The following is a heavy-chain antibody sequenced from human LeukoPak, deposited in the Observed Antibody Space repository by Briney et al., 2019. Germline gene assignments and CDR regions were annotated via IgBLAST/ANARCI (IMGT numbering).Heavy chain of an antibody. CDR3: ARDDCSSTSCYTGWFDP. D-gene: IGHD2-2*02. Sequence: SETLSLTCTVSGGSISSYYWSWIRQPAGKGLEWIGRIYTSGSTNYNPSLKSRVTMSVDTSKNQFSLKLSSVTAADTAVYYCARDDCSSTSCYTGWFDPRGQGTLVTVSS. V-gene: IGHV4-4*07. CDR2: IYTSGST. J-gene: IGHJ5*02. CDR1: GGSISSYY.